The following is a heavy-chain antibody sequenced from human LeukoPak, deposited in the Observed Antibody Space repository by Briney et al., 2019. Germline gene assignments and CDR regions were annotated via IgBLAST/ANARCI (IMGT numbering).Heavy chain of an antibody. CDR2: VHLNGAT. V-gene: IGHV4-4*02. CDR3: TRESGAFSPFGF. D-gene: IGHD1-26*01. Sequence: SETLSLTCAVSGGSITTTNWWSWVRPPPGKGLEWIGEVHLNGATNYNPSLESRFSMSIDKSNNHLSLEVTSVTAADTAMYYCTRESGAFSPFGFWGQGTLVTVSS. J-gene: IGHJ4*02. CDR1: GGSITTTNW.